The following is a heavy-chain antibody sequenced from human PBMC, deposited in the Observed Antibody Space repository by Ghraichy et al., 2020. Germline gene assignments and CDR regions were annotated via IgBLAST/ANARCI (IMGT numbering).Heavy chain of an antibody. CDR1: GFTFSNYA. CDR3: AKRQANDVVIMAANDY. Sequence: GGSLRLSCAASGFTFSNYAMSWVRQAPGKGLEWVSAISASGGGTYYADSVKGRFAISRDNSKNTLYLQMNRLTADDMAVYHCAKRQANDVVIMAANDYWGQGTLVTVSS. D-gene: IGHD2-15*01. V-gene: IGHV3-23*01. CDR2: ISASGGGT. J-gene: IGHJ4*02.